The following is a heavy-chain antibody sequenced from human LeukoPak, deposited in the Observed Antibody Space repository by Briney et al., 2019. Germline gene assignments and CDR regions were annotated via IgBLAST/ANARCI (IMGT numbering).Heavy chain of an antibody. CDR2: ISAYNGNT. CDR3: ARGHSSGWYQYWYFDL. Sequence: ASVKVSCKASGYTFTSYGISWVRQAPGQGLEWMGWISAYNGNTNYAQKLQGRVTMTTDTSTSTAYMELRSLRSDDTAVYYCARGHSSGWYQYWYFDLWGRGTLVTVSS. V-gene: IGHV1-18*01. J-gene: IGHJ2*01. D-gene: IGHD6-19*01. CDR1: GYTFTSYG.